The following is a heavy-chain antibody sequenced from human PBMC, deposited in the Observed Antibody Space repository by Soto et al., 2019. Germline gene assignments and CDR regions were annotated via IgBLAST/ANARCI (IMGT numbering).Heavy chain of an antibody. V-gene: IGHV4-4*02. J-gene: IGHJ6*03. CDR3: ARGGYYFYMDV. Sequence: QVQLQESGPGLVKPSGTLSLTCAVSGGSVTISNWWSWVRQTPGKGLEWIGQIHHSGSTNYNPSLTSRVTISVYKSKKQFSMEMKSVTDADTAVYSFARGGYYFYMDVWGKGTTVTVSS. D-gene: IGHD1-26*01. CDR2: IHHSGST. CDR1: GGSVTISNW.